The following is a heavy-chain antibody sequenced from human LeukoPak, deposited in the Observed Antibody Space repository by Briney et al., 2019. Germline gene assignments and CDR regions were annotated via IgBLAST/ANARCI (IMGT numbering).Heavy chain of an antibody. Sequence: SETLSLTCTVSGGSISSGGYYWSWIRQHPGKGLEWIGYIYYSGSTYYNPSLKSRVTISVDTSKNQFSLKLSSVTAADTAVYYCARLVITEILGMDVWGQGTRSPSP. J-gene: IGHJ6*02. CDR2: IYYSGST. CDR3: ARLVITEILGMDV. CDR1: GGSISSGGYY. D-gene: IGHD3-22*01. V-gene: IGHV4-31*03.